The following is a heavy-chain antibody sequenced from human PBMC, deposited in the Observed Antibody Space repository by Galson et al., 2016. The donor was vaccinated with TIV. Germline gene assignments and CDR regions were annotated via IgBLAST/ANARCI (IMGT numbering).Heavy chain of an antibody. CDR3: ATDRNTAIDTYSYYYGMDV. V-gene: IGHV1-69*13. CDR1: GGTFSTYV. Sequence: SVKVSCKASGGTFSTYVFSWLRQAPGQGLEWMGVINPIFGTANYAQTFQGRLTITADESTSSAYMELSSLRSEDTAVYYFATDRNTAIDTYSYYYGMDVWGQGTTVTVSS. D-gene: IGHD5-18*01. J-gene: IGHJ6*02. CDR2: INPIFGTA.